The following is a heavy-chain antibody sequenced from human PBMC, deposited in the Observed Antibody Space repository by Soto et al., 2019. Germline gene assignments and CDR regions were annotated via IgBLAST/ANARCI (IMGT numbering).Heavy chain of an antibody. CDR3: ARDEDRVYYYYYGMDV. CDR2: ISSSSSTI. CDR1: GFTFSSYS. V-gene: IGHV3-48*02. J-gene: IGHJ6*02. D-gene: IGHD2-15*01. Sequence: VQLVESGGGLVQPGGSLRLSCAASGFTFSSYSMNWVRQAPGKGLEWVSYISSSSSTIYYADSVKGRFTISRDNAKNSLYLQMNSLRDEDTAVYYCARDEDRVYYYYYGMDVWGQGTTVTVSS.